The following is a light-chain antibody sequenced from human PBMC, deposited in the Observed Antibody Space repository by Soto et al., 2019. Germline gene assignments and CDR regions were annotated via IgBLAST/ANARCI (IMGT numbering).Light chain of an antibody. CDR3: TSFAGNNNMV. J-gene: IGLJ2*01. CDR1: SSDVGVHNY. Sequence: QSALTQPPSASGSPGQSVTISCTGTSSDVGVHNYVSWYQQHPGKAPKLMISEVSKRPSGGPDRFSVSTSGNTVSLTVSGLQAEDEADYYCTSFAGNNNMVFGGGTKLTVL. V-gene: IGLV2-8*01. CDR2: EVS.